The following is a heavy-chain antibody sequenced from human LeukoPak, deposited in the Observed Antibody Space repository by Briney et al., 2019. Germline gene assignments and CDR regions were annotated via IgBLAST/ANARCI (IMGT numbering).Heavy chain of an antibody. D-gene: IGHD4-17*01. CDR3: ARDNYGDYADLDY. V-gene: IGHV4-34*01. CDR1: GGSFSGYY. J-gene: IGHJ4*02. CDR2: INHSGST. Sequence: PSETLSLTCAVYGGSFSGYYWSWIRQPPGEELEWIGEINHSGSTNYNPSLKSRVTISVDTSKNQFSLKLNSVTAADTAVYYCARDNYGDYADLDYWGQGTLVTVSS.